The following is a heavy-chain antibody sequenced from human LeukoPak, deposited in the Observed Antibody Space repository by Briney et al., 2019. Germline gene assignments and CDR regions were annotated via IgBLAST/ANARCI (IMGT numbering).Heavy chain of an antibody. CDR2: ISSSSSYI. Sequence: GGSLRLSCAASGFAFRSYTMNWVRQAPGKGLEWVSSISSSSSYIYYADSVKGRFTISRDNAKNSLYLQMNSLRAEDTAVYYCVRGGMATIWPFDYWGQGTLVTVSS. D-gene: IGHD5-24*01. CDR3: VRGGMATIWPFDY. V-gene: IGHV3-21*01. CDR1: GFAFRSYT. J-gene: IGHJ4*02.